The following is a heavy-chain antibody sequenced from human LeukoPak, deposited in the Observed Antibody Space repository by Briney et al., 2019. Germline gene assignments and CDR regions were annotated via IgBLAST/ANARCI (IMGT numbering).Heavy chain of an antibody. CDR1: GGSISSSNW. D-gene: IGHD5-18*01. CDR2: IYHSGST. CDR3: ASSGDTAMATFDY. Sequence: SETLSLTCAVSGGSISSSNWWSWVRQPPGKGLEWIGEIYHSGSTNYNPSLKSRVTISVDKSKNQFSLKLSSVTAADTAVYYCASSGDTAMATFDYWGPGTLVTVSS. V-gene: IGHV4-4*02. J-gene: IGHJ4*02.